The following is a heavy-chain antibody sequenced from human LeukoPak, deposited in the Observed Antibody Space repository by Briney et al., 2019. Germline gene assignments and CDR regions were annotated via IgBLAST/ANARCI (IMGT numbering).Heavy chain of an antibody. V-gene: IGHV3-21*01. CDR2: ISTSSNT. D-gene: IGHD2-15*01. CDR3: ARGSF. CDR1: GFTFSTYI. J-gene: IGHJ4*02. Sequence: GGSLRLSCAASGFTFSTYIMTWVRQAPGKGLEWVSSISTSSNTYYADTVRGRFTISRDNAKNSLYLQMNSLKDEDTAVYYCARGSFWGQGTLVIVSS.